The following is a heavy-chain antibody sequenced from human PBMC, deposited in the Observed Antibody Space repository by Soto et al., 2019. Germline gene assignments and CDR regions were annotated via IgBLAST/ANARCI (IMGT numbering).Heavy chain of an antibody. V-gene: IGHV4-31*03. Sequence: QVQLQESGPGLVKASQTLSLTCTVSGGSISSGGYYWSWIRQHPGKGLEWIGYIYNSGSTYYNPSLXSXXIISADTYKNQFSLKLSSVTAADTAVYSCARDPAPWGQGTLVTVSS. CDR3: ARDPAP. CDR1: GGSISSGGYY. CDR2: IYNSGST. J-gene: IGHJ5*02.